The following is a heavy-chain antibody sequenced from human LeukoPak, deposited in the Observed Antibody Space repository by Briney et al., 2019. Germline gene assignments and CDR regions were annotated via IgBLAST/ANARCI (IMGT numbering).Heavy chain of an antibody. J-gene: IGHJ3*02. V-gene: IGHV3-21*05. CDR3: ARDFGNAFDI. Sequence: GGSLRLSCAASEFTFSSYSMNWVRQAPGKGLEWVSYITNSGNSKSYADSVKGRFTISRDNAKNSLYLQMNSLRAEDTAVYYCARDFGNAFDIWGQGTMVTVSS. CDR2: ITNSGNSK. D-gene: IGHD1-14*01. CDR1: EFTFSSYS.